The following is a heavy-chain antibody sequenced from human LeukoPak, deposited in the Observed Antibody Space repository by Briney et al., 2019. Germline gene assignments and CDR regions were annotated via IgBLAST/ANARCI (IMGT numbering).Heavy chain of an antibody. CDR1: GFTFSSYA. D-gene: IGHD6-13*01. Sequence: GGSLRLSCAASGFTFSSYAMHWVRQAPGKGLEYVSAISSNGGSTYYANSVKGRFTISRDNSKNTLYLQMGSLRAEDMAVYYCARDDGIAAAGTQSSLYYYYGMDVWGQGTTVTVSS. CDR2: ISSNGGST. CDR3: ARDDGIAAAGTQSSLYYYYGMDV. V-gene: IGHV3-64*01. J-gene: IGHJ6*02.